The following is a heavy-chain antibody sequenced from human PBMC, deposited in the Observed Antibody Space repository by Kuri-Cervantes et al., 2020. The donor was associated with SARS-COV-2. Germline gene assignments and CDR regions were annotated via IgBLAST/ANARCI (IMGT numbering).Heavy chain of an antibody. V-gene: IGHV3-30*03. CDR1: GFTFSSYG. D-gene: IGHD3-10*01. CDR2: ISYDGSNK. Sequence: GGSLRLSCAASGFTFSSYGMHWVRQAPGKGLEWVAVISYDGSNKYYADSVKGRFTISRDNSKNTLYLQMNSLRAEDTAVYYCARRSGYGSGSYYEAEYFQHWGQGTLVTVSS. J-gene: IGHJ1*01. CDR3: ARRSGYGSGSYYEAEYFQH.